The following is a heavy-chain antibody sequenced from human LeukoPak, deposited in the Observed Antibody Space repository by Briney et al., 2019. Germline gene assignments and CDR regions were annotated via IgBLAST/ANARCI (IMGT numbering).Heavy chain of an antibody. CDR3: ARHFRDGYNRDPRGYAFDI. CDR2: IVVGSGHT. J-gene: IGHJ3*02. Sequence: TSVKVSCKASGFTFTSSAVQWVRQARGQRLEWIGWIVVGSGHTNYAQKFQERVTITRDMSTITAYMELSSLRSEDTAVYYCARHFRDGYNRDPRGYAFDIWGQGTMVTVSS. D-gene: IGHD5-24*01. CDR1: GFTFTSSA. V-gene: IGHV1-58*01.